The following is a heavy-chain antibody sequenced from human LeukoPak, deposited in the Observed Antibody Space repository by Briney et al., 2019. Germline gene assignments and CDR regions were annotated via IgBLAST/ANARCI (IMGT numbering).Heavy chain of an antibody. CDR3: ARSVITMTTFDY. CDR1: GGSLSSGSYY. J-gene: IGHJ4*02. D-gene: IGHD3-22*01. CDR2: IYTSVST. V-gene: IGHV4-61*02. Sequence: SETLSLTCTVSGGSLSSGSYYWSWIRQPAGKGLEWIGRIYTSVSTNYNPSLKSRVTISVDTSKNQFSLKLSSVTAADTAVYYCARSVITMTTFDYWGQGTLVTVSS.